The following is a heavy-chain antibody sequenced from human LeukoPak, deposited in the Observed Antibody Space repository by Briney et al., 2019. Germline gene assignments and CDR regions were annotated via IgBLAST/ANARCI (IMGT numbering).Heavy chain of an antibody. CDR1: GFTFSTYG. V-gene: IGHV3-33*01. CDR2: IWHDGSIR. CDR3: ARAVGPFDF. J-gene: IGHJ3*01. Sequence: GGSLRLSCAASGFTFSTYGMHWVRQAPGKGLEWVAVIWHDGSIRYYADSVKCRFTISRDNPKNTLYLQMNSLRAEDTAVYYCARAVGPFDFWGPGTIVIVSS.